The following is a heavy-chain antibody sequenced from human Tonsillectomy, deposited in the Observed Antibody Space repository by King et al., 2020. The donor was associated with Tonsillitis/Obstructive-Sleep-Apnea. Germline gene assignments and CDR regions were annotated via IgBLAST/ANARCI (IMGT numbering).Heavy chain of an antibody. D-gene: IGHD3-16*01. J-gene: IGHJ6*03. CDR3: ARGTNVLVDYYYMDV. CDR1: GFSLSNARMG. Sequence: VTLKESGPVLVKPTETLTLTCTVSGFSLSNARMGVSWIRQPPGKALEWLAHIFSNDEKTYSTSLKSRLTISKDNSKSQVVLNRTNMDPVDTATYYCARGTNVLVDYYYMDVWGKGTTVTVSS. CDR2: IFSNDEK. V-gene: IGHV2-26*01.